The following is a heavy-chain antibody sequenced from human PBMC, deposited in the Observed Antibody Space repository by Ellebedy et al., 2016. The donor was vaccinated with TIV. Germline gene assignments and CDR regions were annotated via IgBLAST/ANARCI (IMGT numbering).Heavy chain of an antibody. CDR3: ARGWTMITFGGVIVDFDY. CDR1: GGSISSYY. D-gene: IGHD3-16*02. CDR2: IYTSGST. V-gene: IGHV4-4*07. Sequence: SETLSLTCTVSGGSISSYYRSWIRQPAGKGLEWIGRIYTSGSTNSNPSLKSRVTMSVDRTKNQFSLKLSSATAADTAVYYCARGWTMITFGGVIVDFDYWGRGTLVTVSS. J-gene: IGHJ2*01.